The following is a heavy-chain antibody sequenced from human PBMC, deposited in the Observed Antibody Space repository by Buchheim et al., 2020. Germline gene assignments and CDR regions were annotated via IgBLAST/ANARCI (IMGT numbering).Heavy chain of an antibody. CDR3: ARGLIEKLWFGELLLYGMDV. Sequence: QVQLVESGGGVVQPGRSLRLSCAASGFTFSSYGMHWVRQAPGKGLEWVAVIWYDGSNKYYADSVKGRFTISRDNSKNTLYLQMNSLRAEDTAVYYCARGLIEKLWFGELLLYGMDVWGQGTT. D-gene: IGHD3-10*01. J-gene: IGHJ6*02. V-gene: IGHV3-33*01. CDR1: GFTFSSYG. CDR2: IWYDGSNK.